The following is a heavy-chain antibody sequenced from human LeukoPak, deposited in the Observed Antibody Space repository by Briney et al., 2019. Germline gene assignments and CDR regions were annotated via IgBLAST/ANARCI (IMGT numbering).Heavy chain of an antibody. D-gene: IGHD3-22*01. Sequence: PGGSLRLSCAASGFTFSSYWMHWVRQAPGKGLVWVSRINNDGSSTIYADSVKGRFTISRDNAKNTLYLQMNSLRAEDTALYYCARAYYYDSSGYYRPFDYWGLGTLVTVSS. V-gene: IGHV3-74*01. CDR3: ARAYYYDSSGYYRPFDY. J-gene: IGHJ4*02. CDR1: GFTFSSYW. CDR2: INNDGSST.